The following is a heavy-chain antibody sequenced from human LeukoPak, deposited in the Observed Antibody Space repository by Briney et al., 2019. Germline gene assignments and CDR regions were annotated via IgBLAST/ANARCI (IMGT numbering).Heavy chain of an antibody. Sequence: SETLSLTCTVSGGSISSYYWSWLRQPAGTALEWIGRIYTSGTITYNPSLKSRVTMSVDTSKNQFSLKLSSVTAADTAVYSCARVRRTTGTSDYWGQGTLVTVSS. CDR3: ARVRRTTGTSDY. J-gene: IGHJ4*02. CDR1: GGSISSYY. D-gene: IGHD1-1*01. CDR2: IYTSGTI. V-gene: IGHV4-4*07.